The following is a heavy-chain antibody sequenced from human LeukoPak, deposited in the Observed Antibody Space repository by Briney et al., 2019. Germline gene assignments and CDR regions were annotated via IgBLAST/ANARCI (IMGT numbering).Heavy chain of an antibody. CDR1: GFTFSSCG. J-gene: IGHJ4*02. CDR3: AKDLRGLIAGIEN. V-gene: IGHV3-30*02. D-gene: IGHD3-10*01. Sequence: GGSLRLSCAASGFTFSSCGMHWVRQAPGKGLEWVTFIRYDGSDKYYADSVRGRITIPRDNSKNTLYLQMNSLRAEDTALYYCAKDLRGLIAGIENWGQGTLVTVSS. CDR2: IRYDGSDK.